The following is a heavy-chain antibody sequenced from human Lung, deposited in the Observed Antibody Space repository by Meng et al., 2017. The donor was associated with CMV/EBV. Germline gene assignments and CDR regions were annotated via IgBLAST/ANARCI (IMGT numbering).Heavy chain of an antibody. J-gene: IGHJ4*02. V-gene: IGHV1-8*01. D-gene: IGHD1-1*01. CDR2: VNPHSGDT. CDR1: GYTFTNYD. Sequence: ASVXVSXXASGYTFTNYDINWVRQATGQGLEWMGWVNPHSGDTGYAQRFQGRVTMTSDTSISTAYLELSSPRTEDTAIYYCARGQPHLASTGIDHWGQGTLVTVSS. CDR3: ARGQPHLASTGIDH.